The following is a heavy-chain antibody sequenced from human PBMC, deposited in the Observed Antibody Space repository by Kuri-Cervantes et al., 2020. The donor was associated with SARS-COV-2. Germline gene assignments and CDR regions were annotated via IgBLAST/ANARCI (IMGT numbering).Heavy chain of an antibody. Sequence: SVKVSCKASGGTFSSYAISWVRQAPGQGLEWMGRIIPILGIANYAQKFQGRVTITADKSTSTAYMELSSPRSEDTAVYYCAREDCSSTSCYTDNWFDPWGQGALVTVSS. CDR2: IIPILGIA. CDR1: GGTFSSYA. J-gene: IGHJ5*02. CDR3: AREDCSSTSCYTDNWFDP. D-gene: IGHD2-2*02. V-gene: IGHV1-69*04.